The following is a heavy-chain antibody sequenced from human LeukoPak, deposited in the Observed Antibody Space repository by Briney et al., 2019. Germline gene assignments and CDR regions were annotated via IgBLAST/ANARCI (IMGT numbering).Heavy chain of an antibody. D-gene: IGHD3-3*01. CDR2: IWYDGSNK. J-gene: IGHJ4*02. V-gene: IGHV3-33*01. CDR3: AREFWSGPPDY. Sequence: GRSLRLSCAASGFTFSSYGMHWVRQAPGKGLEWVAVIWYDGSNKYYADSVKGRFTISRDNSENTLYLQMNSLRAEDTAVYYCAREFWSGPPDYWGQGTLVTVSS. CDR1: GFTFSSYG.